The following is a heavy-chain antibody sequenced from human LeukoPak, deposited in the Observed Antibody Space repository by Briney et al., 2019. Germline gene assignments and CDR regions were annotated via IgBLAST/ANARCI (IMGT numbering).Heavy chain of an antibody. Sequence: ETLSLTCTVSGGSISSYYWSWIRQPPGKGLEWIGYIYYSGSTNYNPSLKSRVTISVDTSKNQFSLKLSSVTAADTAVYYCARGLWLQYLFDYWGQGTLVTVSS. J-gene: IGHJ4*02. CDR2: IYYSGST. CDR3: ARGLWLQYLFDY. D-gene: IGHD5-24*01. CDR1: GGSISSYY. V-gene: IGHV4-59*08.